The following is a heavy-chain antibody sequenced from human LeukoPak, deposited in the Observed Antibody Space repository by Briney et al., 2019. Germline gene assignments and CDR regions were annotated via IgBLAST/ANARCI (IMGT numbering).Heavy chain of an antibody. CDR3: ARPTRYSPSYGMDV. V-gene: IGHV1-69*13. J-gene: IGHJ6*02. Sequence: WASVKVSCKASGGTFSSYAISWVRQAPGQGLEWMGGIIPIFGTANYAQKFQGRATITADESTSTAYMELSSLRSEDTAVYYCARPTRYSPSYGMDVWGQGTTVTVSS. CDR1: GGTFSSYA. CDR2: IIPIFGTA. D-gene: IGHD5-18*01.